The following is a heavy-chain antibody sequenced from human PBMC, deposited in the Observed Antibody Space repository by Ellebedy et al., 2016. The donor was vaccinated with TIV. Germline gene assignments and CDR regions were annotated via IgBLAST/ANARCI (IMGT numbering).Heavy chain of an antibody. Sequence: SVKVSXKASRGTFSSYAISWVRQAPGQGLEWMGRIIPILGIANYAQKFQGRVTITADESTSTAYMELSSLRSEDTAVYYCARVGSSTVGWFNPWGQGTLVTVSS. CDR1: RGTFSSYA. J-gene: IGHJ5*02. CDR2: IIPILGIA. V-gene: IGHV1-69*04. CDR3: ARVGSSTVGWFNP. D-gene: IGHD2-2*01.